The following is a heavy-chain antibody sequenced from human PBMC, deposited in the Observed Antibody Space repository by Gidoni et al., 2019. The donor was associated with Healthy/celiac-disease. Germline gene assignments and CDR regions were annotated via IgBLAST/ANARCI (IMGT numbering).Heavy chain of an antibody. CDR3: ARHAGDYYGSGSFVGYYYYGMDV. D-gene: IGHD3-10*01. V-gene: IGHV4-59*08. CDR2: IYYSGST. J-gene: IGHJ6*02. CDR1: GGSISSYY. Sequence: QVQLQESGPGLVKPSETLSLTCTVSGGSISSYYWSWIRQPPGKGLEWIGYIYYSGSTNYNPSLKSRVTISVDTSKNQFSLKLSSVTAADTAVYYCARHAGDYYGSGSFVGYYYYGMDVWGQGTTVTVSS.